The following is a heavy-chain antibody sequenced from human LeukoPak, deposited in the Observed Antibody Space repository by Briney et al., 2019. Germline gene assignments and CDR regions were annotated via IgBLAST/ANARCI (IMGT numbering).Heavy chain of an antibody. CDR1: GYTFTGYY. CDR2: INPNSGGT. Sequence: ASVKVSCKASGYTFTGYYMHWVRQAPGQGLEWMGWINPNSGGTNYAQKFQGRVTMIRDTSISTAYMELSRLRSDDTAVYYCARVYCTNGVCFRAQADYWGQGTLVTVSS. J-gene: IGHJ4*02. V-gene: IGHV1-2*02. CDR3: ARVYCTNGVCFRAQADY. D-gene: IGHD2-8*01.